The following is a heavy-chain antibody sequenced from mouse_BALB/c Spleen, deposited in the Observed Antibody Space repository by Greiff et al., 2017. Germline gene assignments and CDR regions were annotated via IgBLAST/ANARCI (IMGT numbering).Heavy chain of an antibody. V-gene: IGHV5-17*02. CDR3: ARGGYGQGMDY. CDR1: GFTFSSFG. J-gene: IGHJ4*01. CDR2: ISSGSSTI. Sequence: EVQGVESGGGLVQPGGSRKLSCAASGFTFSSFGMHWVRQAPEKGLEWVAYISSGSSTIYYADTVKGRFTISRDNPKNTLFLQMTSLRSEDTAMYYCARGGYGQGMDYWGQGTSVTVSS. D-gene: IGHD1-2*01.